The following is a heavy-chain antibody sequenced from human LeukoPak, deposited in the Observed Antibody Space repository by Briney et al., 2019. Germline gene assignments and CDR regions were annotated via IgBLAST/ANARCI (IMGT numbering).Heavy chain of an antibody. CDR2: IIPIYGTA. J-gene: IGHJ4*02. V-gene: IGHV1-69*01. CDR1: GDTFNSYD. CDR3: ARALYTENSYFDY. Sequence: SVKVSCKASGASGDTFNSYDFSWLRQAPGQGLQWMGGIIPIYGTAKYTEKFQGRVTITADEPTSTAYMELSSLRSEDTAVYYCARALYTENSYFDYWGPGTLVTVSS. D-gene: IGHD4-11*01.